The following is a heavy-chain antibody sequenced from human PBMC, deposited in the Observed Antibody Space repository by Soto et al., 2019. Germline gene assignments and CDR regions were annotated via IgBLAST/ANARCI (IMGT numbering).Heavy chain of an antibody. V-gene: IGHV3-23*01. CDR1: GFTFSNFA. D-gene: IGHD5-18*01. J-gene: IGHJ4*02. CDR2: ISASGGTT. CDR3: ALYTYDMVRFDY. Sequence: LRLSCAASGFTFSNFAMSWVRQSPGKGLEWVSAISASGGTTYSADPVKGRFIISRDSAKKTMFLQMNNLRAEDTAEYYCALYTYDMVRFDYWGQGVLVTVSS.